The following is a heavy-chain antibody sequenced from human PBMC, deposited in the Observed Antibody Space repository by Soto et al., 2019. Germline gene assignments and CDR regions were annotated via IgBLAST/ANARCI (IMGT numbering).Heavy chain of an antibody. CDR3: AAEGYYYGSDGY. D-gene: IGHD3-10*01. CDR1: GFTFTSSA. Sequence: QMQLVQSGPEVKKPGTSVKVSCKASGFTFTSSAVQWVRQARGQRLEWIGWIVVGSGNTNYAQKFQERVTITRDMSTSTADMELSSLRSEDTAVYYCAAEGYYYGSDGYWGQGTLVTVSS. CDR2: IVVGSGNT. V-gene: IGHV1-58*01. J-gene: IGHJ4*02.